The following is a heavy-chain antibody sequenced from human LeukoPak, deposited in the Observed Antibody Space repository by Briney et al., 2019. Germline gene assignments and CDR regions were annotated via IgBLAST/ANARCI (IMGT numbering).Heavy chain of an antibody. CDR3: ARDYGGQDAFDI. J-gene: IGHJ3*02. CDR2: ISSSSSYI. V-gene: IGHV3-21*01. D-gene: IGHD3-10*01. Sequence: GGSLRLSCAASGFTFSSYSMNWVRQAPGKGLEWVSSISSSSSYIYYADSVKGRFTISRDNAKNSPYLQMNSLRAEDTAVYYCARDYGGQDAFDIWGQGTMVTVSS. CDR1: GFTFSSYS.